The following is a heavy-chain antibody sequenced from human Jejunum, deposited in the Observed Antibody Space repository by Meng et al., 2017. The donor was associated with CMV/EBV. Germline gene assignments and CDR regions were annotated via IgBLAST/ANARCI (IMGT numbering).Heavy chain of an antibody. CDR3: ARIGDALTGYYHYFQH. Sequence: QVQLVQSGAEVKKPGASVKVSXKASGYTFTTYAMHWVRQAPGQGLEWMGWINAGNGNRKYSQKFLGRVTITRDTSASTAYMELSSLRSEDTAVYYCARIGDALTGYYHYFQHWGQGTLGTVAS. CDR2: INAGNGNR. D-gene: IGHD3-9*01. V-gene: IGHV1-3*01. CDR1: GYTFTTYA. J-gene: IGHJ1*01.